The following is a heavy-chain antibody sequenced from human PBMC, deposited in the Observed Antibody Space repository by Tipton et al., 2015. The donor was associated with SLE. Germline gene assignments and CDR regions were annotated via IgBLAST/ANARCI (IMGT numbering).Heavy chain of an antibody. Sequence: QLVQSGAEVKKPGASVKVSCKASDYPFTNYGISWVRQAPGQGLEWMGWISAYNGNTNYAQKLQGRVTMTTDTSTSTAYMERRSLRSDDTAVYYWASRVVTEYYYGMDVWGQGTTVTVSS. CDR3: ASRVVTEYYYGMDV. CDR1: DYPFTNYG. V-gene: IGHV1-18*01. J-gene: IGHJ6*02. D-gene: IGHD2-21*02. CDR2: ISAYNGNT.